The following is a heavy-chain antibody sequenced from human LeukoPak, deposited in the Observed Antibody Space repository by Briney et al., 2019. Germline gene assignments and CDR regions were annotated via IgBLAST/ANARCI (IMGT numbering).Heavy chain of an antibody. J-gene: IGHJ4*02. CDR2: IYHSGST. Sequence: PSETLSLTCTVSGYSISSGYYWGWIRQPPGKGLEWIGSIYHSGSTNYNPSLKSRVTISVDTSKNQFSLKLSSVTAADTAVYYCARVEIGYSSSSPPREFYYFDYWGQGTLVTVSS. CDR1: GYSISSGYY. CDR3: ARVEIGYSSSSPPREFYYFDY. V-gene: IGHV4-38-2*02. D-gene: IGHD6-6*01.